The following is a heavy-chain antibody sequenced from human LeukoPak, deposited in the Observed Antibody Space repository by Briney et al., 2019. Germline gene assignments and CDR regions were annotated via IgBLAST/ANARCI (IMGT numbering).Heavy chain of an antibody. V-gene: IGHV7-4-1*02. Sequence: ASVKVSCKASGYTFTGYYMHWVRQAPGQGLEWMGWINTNTGNPTYAQGFTGRLVFSLDTSVNTAYLQISSLKAEDTAVYYCARDHLAVDIYYYYYMDVWGKGTTVTVSS. D-gene: IGHD6-19*01. J-gene: IGHJ6*03. CDR2: INTNTGNP. CDR1: GYTFTGYY. CDR3: ARDHLAVDIYYYYYMDV.